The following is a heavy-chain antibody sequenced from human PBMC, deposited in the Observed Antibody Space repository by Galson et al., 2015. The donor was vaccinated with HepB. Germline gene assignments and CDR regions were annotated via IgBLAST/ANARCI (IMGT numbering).Heavy chain of an antibody. CDR2: INTNTGNP. J-gene: IGHJ2*01. V-gene: IGHV7-4-1*02. CDR1: GYTFTSYA. D-gene: IGHD6-13*01. Sequence: SVKVSCKASGYTFTSYAMNWVRQAPGQGLEWMGWINTNTGNPTYAQGFTGRFVFSLDTSVSTAYLQISSLKAEDTAVYYCARDSGSSWFPDWYFDLWGRGTLVTVSS. CDR3: ARDSGSSWFPDWYFDL.